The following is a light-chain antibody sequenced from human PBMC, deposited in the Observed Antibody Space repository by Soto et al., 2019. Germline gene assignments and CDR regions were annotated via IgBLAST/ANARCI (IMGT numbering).Light chain of an antibody. CDR3: EQYGSSPVT. CDR1: QSVSSSY. V-gene: IGKV3-20*01. J-gene: IGKJ4*01. Sequence: EIMLTQSPGTLSLSPGERATLSCRASQSVSSSYLAWYQVKPGQAPRLLIYGASSRATGIPAGFSGSGSGTDFTLTISKVETEDLAVYYCEQYGSSPVTFGGGTKVEIK. CDR2: GAS.